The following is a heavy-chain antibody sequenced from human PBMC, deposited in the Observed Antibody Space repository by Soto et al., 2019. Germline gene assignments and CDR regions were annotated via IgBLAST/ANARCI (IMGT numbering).Heavy chain of an antibody. CDR3: TTERGRFLEWAYYYYGMDV. CDR2: IKSKTDGGTT. CDR1: GFTFSNAW. Sequence: PGGSLRLSCAASGFTFSNAWMNWVRQAPGKGLEWVGRIKSKTDGGTTDYAAPVKGRFTISRDDSKNTLYLQMNSLKTEDTAVYYCTTERGRFLEWAYYYYGMDVWGQGTTVTVSS. J-gene: IGHJ6*02. V-gene: IGHV3-15*07. D-gene: IGHD3-3*01.